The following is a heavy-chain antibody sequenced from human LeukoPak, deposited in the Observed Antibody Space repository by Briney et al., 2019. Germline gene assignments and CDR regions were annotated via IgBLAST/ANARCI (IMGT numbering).Heavy chain of an antibody. J-gene: IGHJ4*02. V-gene: IGHV5-51*01. D-gene: IGHD5-18*01. CDR3: ARHIGYTSGYGDI. CDR2: VYPGDSDT. Sequence: GESLKISCKGSGYNFATYWIGWVRQMPGKGLEWMGIVYPGDSDTRYSPSFQGQVTISADKSINTAYLQWSSLKASDTAMYYCARHIGYTSGYGDIWGQGTLVTVSS. CDR1: GYNFATYW.